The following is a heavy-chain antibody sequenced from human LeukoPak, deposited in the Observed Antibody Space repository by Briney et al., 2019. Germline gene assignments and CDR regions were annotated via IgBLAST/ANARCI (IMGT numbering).Heavy chain of an antibody. V-gene: IGHV3-13*01. CDR1: GCTFIDYD. J-gene: IGHJ4*02. CDR2: IGIRGDT. CDR3: ARGGIQVSGIDEFDY. Sequence: GGSLRLSCAASGCTFIDYDMHWVRQVIGKGLEWVSAIGIRGDTHYSGSVKGRFTISRENAESSLYLQMNSLRAEDTAVYYCARGGIQVSGIDEFDYWGQGTLVTVSS. D-gene: IGHD6-19*01.